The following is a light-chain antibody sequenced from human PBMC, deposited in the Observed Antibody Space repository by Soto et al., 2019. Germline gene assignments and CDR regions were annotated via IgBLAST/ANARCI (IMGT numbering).Light chain of an antibody. CDR3: QQYNNWPPWT. CDR2: GAS. Sequence: EIVMTQSPATLSVSPGERATLSCRASQSVSSNLAWYQQKPGQAPRLLIYGASTRATGIPARFSGSGSGTEFTLTNSSLQSEDFAVYYCQQYNNWPPWTFGQETKVAIK. J-gene: IGKJ1*01. CDR1: QSVSSN. V-gene: IGKV3-15*01.